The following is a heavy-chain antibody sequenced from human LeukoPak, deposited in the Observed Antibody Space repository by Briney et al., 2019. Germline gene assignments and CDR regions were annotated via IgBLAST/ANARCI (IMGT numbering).Heavy chain of an antibody. CDR2: ISSSGSTI. D-gene: IGHD6-19*01. J-gene: IGHJ3*02. V-gene: IGHV3-11*04. Sequence: GGSLRLSCAASGFTFSDYYMSWIRQAPGKGLEWVSYISSSGSTIYYADSVKGRFTISRDNAKNSLYLQMNSLRAEDTAVYYCASLLSVYSSVIWGQGTMVTASS. CDR1: GFTFSDYY. CDR3: ASLLSVYSSVI.